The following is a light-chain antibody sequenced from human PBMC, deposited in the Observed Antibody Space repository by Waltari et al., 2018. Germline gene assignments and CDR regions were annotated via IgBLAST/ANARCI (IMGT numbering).Light chain of an antibody. CDR1: SSDVGNYKR. CDR2: AVS. CDR3: SSYAGSSKGV. Sequence: QSALTQPASVSGSPGQSITISCTGTSSDVGNYKRVSWYQQHPGKAPKLMIYAVSKRPLGVSDRFSGAQSGDMASLPISGFQPEDEAEYVWSSYAGSSKGVFGGGTKVTVL. J-gene: IGLJ2*01. V-gene: IGLV2-23*02.